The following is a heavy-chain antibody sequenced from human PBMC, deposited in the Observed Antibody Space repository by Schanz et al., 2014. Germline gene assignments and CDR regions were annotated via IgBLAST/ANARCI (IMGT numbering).Heavy chain of an antibody. CDR2: INSVGSKT. V-gene: IGHV3-74*03. J-gene: IGHJ4*02. D-gene: IGHD6-25*01. CDR1: GFTFSSHW. Sequence: EVQLVQSGGGLVQPGGSLRLSCAASGFTFSSHWMHWVRQYPGKGLVWVARINSVGSKTEYADSVTGRVTISRDNAKNTLYLQMNTLRAEDTAVYYSARIECSVFDYWGQGTLVTVSS. CDR3: ARIECSVFDY.